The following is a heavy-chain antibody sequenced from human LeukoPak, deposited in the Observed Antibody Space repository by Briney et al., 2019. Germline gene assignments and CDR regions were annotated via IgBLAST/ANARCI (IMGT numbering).Heavy chain of an antibody. Sequence: SETLSLTCAVYGGSFSGYYWSWIRQPPGKGLEWIGSIYYSGSTNYNPSLKSRVTISVDTSKNHFSLRLSSVTAADTAVYYCARRSGFLDYWSLGTLVTISS. J-gene: IGHJ4*02. CDR3: ARRSGFLDY. CDR2: IYYSGST. CDR1: GGSFSGYY. V-gene: IGHV4-34*01.